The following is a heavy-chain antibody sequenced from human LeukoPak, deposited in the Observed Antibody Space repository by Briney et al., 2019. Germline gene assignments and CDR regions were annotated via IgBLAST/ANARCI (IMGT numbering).Heavy chain of an antibody. D-gene: IGHD2-15*01. J-gene: IGHJ4*02. V-gene: IGHV3-23*01. CDR3: ARRGYQEVVAAPTFDS. CDR1: EFTFSTYA. Sequence: GGSLRLSCAASEFTFSTYAMSWVRQAPGRGLEWVSSINYGGDTTYYADSVKGRFTISRDNSKNTLYLQMNSLRAEDTAVYYCARRGYQEVVAAPTFDSWGQGTLVTVSS. CDR2: INYGGDTT.